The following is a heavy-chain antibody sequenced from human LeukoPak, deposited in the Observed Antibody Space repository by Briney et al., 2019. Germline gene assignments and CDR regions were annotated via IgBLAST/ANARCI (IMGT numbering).Heavy chain of an antibody. J-gene: IGHJ4*02. D-gene: IGHD2-8*01. V-gene: IGHV3-72*01. Sequence: GGSLRFSCAAPGFTFSDHYMDWVRQAPGKGLEWVARIRNKVTAYSTDYAASVRGRFTISRDDSKNSLYLQMINLRTEDTAVYFCSRAQSNGDYFDYWGQGALVTVSS. CDR3: SRAQSNGDYFDY. CDR1: GFTFSDHY. CDR2: IRNKVTAYST.